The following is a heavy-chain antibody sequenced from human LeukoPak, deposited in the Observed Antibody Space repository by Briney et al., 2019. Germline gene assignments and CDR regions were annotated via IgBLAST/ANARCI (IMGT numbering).Heavy chain of an antibody. CDR2: LNPDGTDT. J-gene: IGHJ4*02. CDR1: GFTFSNFW. V-gene: IGHV3-74*01. D-gene: IGHD3-10*01. CDR3: VGSHVAAY. Sequence: GGSLRLSCAASGFTFSNFWMHWVRQVPGKGLVWVSHLNPDGTDTYYADSVKGRFTVSRDNARNTVYLQMSNLRAEDTAVYFCVGSHVAAYWGQGTPVTISS.